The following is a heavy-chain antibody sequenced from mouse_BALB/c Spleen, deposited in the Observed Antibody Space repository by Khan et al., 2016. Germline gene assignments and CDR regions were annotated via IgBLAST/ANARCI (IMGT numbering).Heavy chain of an antibody. J-gene: IGHJ3*01. D-gene: IGHD3-1*01. CDR1: GYSFTGYY. V-gene: IGHV1S34*01. Sequence: LVKTGASVKISCKASGYSFTGYYIHWVKQSHGKSLEWIGYISCYNGATSYNQKFKGKATFTVDTSSSTAYMQFNSLTSEDSAVYSCTRGESSSGYWFAYWGQGTLVTVSA. CDR3: TRGESSSGYWFAY. CDR2: ISCYNGAT.